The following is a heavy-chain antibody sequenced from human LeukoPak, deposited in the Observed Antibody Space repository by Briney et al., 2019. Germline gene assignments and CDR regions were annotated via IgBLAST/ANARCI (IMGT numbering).Heavy chain of an antibody. CDR1: GFTFDDYA. V-gene: IGHV3-9*01. J-gene: IGHJ4*02. D-gene: IGHD2-8*01. CDR3: ARGLYCTNGVCCIDY. CDR2: ISWNSGSI. Sequence: PGGSLRLSCAASGFTFDDYAMHWVRQAPGKGLEWVSGISWNSGSIGYADSVKGRFTISRDNAKNSLYLQMNSLRAEDTAVYYCARGLYCTNGVCCIDYWGQGTLVTISS.